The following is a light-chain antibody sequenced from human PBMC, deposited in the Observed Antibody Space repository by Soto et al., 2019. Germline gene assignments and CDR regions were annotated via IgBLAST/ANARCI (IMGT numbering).Light chain of an antibody. V-gene: IGLV1-51*01. CDR2: DNN. CDR1: SSNIGSNY. CDR3: GTWDSSLSVWV. Sequence: QSVLTQPPSVSAAPGQKVTISCSGSSSNIGSNYVSWYQQLPGTAPKLLIYDNNMRPSGIPDRFSGSKSGTSATLGITGLQAGDEADYYCGTWDSSLSVWVFGGGTKLTVL. J-gene: IGLJ3*02.